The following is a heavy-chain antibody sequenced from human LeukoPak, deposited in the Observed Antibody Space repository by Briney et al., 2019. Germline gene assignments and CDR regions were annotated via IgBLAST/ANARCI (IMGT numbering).Heavy chain of an antibody. J-gene: IGHJ5*02. CDR2: IYHSGST. CDR3: ARMSAEEWELSYNWFDP. D-gene: IGHD1-26*01. V-gene: IGHV4-30-2*01. Sequence: PSETLSLTCTVSGGSISSGGYYWSWIRQPPGKGLEWIGYIYHSGSTYYNLSLKSRVTISVDRSKNQFSLKLSSVTAADTAVYYCARMSAEEWELSYNWFDPWGQGTLVTVSS. CDR1: GGSISSGGYY.